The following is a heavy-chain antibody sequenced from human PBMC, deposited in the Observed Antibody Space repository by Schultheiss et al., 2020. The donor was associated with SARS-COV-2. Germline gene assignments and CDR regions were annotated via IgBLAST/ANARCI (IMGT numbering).Heavy chain of an antibody. Sequence: GGSLRLSCAASGFIFSSYAMHWVRQAPGKGLEWVAAISHDGSNKFHADSVKDRFTISRDNAKNTLYLQMNSLRAEDTAVYYCVRVPVTVIDYWGQGTLVTVSS. CDR2: ISHDGSNK. V-gene: IGHV3-30*04. D-gene: IGHD4-11*01. J-gene: IGHJ4*02. CDR1: GFIFSSYA. CDR3: VRVPVTVIDY.